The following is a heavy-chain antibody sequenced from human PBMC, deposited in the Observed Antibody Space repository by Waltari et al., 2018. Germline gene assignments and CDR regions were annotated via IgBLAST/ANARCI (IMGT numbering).Heavy chain of an antibody. Sequence: EVQLVQSGAEVKKPGESLKIYCKGSGYSFTSYWIGWVRQMPGKGLEWMGIIYPVDSDTRYSPSFQGQVTISADKSISTAYLQWSSLKASDTAMYYCAKLKTVTTPYWYFDLWGRGTLVTVSS. J-gene: IGHJ2*01. CDR1: GYSFTSYW. CDR3: AKLKTVTTPYWYFDL. CDR2: IYPVDSDT. V-gene: IGHV5-51*03. D-gene: IGHD4-17*01.